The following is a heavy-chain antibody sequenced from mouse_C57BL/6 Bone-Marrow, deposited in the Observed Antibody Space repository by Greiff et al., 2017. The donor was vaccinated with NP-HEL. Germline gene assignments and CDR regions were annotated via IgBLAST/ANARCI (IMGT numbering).Heavy chain of an antibody. CDR1: GFTFSDYY. J-gene: IGHJ4*01. Sequence: EVKLMESEGGLVQPGSSMKLSCTASGFTFSDYYMAWVRQVPEKGLEWVANINYDGSSTYYLDSLKSRFIISRDNAKNILYLQMSSLKSEDTATYYCARESGTGTYYAMDYWGQGTSVTVSS. D-gene: IGHD4-1*01. V-gene: IGHV5-16*01. CDR3: ARESGTGTYYAMDY. CDR2: INYDGSST.